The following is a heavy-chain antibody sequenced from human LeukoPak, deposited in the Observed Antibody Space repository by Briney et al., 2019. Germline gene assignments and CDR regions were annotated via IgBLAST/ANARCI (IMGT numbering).Heavy chain of an antibody. CDR3: ARVRGVSQLWLRGFDY. D-gene: IGHD5-18*01. CDR2: IWDDGNDK. J-gene: IGHJ4*02. Sequence: GGSLRLSCSASGFTFSTYWMTWVRQAPGKGLEWVTFIWDDGNDKQYADSVKGRFTISRDNSKNTLYLQMNSLRAEDTAVYYCARVRGVSQLWLRGFDYWGQGTLVTVSS. V-gene: IGHV3-33*08. CDR1: GFTFSTYW.